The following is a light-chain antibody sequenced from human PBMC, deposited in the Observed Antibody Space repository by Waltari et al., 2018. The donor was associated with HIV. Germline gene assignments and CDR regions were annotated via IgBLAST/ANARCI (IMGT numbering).Light chain of an antibody. J-gene: IGLJ2*01. CDR2: GNS. V-gene: IGLV1-40*01. CDR1: SSNIGAGFD. Sequence: QSLLTQPPSVSGSPGQRVTISCTGSSSNIGAGFDLHWSKQLPGTVPKLLIYGNSNRPSVVPHRFSGSKSGTSASLAITGLQAEDEADYYCQSYDRSLSGYVVFGGGTKLTVL. CDR3: QSYDRSLSGYVV.